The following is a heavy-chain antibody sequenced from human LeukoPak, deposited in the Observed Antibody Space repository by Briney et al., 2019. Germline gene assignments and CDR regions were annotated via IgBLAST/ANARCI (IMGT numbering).Heavy chain of an antibody. D-gene: IGHD3-22*01. V-gene: IGHV4-39*01. Sequence: SETLSLTCTVSGGSISSSSYYWGWIRQPPGKGLEWIGSIYYSGSTYYNPSLKSRVTISVDTSKNQFPLKLSSVTAADTAVYYCARQYYYDSSGYSYWGQGTLVTVSS. CDR3: ARQYYYDSSGYSY. CDR2: IYYSGST. J-gene: IGHJ4*02. CDR1: GGSISSSSYY.